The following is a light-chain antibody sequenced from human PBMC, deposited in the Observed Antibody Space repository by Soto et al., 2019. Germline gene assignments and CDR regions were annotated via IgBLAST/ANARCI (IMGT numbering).Light chain of an antibody. CDR3: QQQNSYPRT. CDR1: QGINSL. CDR2: AAS. Sequence: IQLTLSPSFVSASVVDRATITCRASQGINSLLAWYQQKPGKAPKLLIYAASTLESGVPARFSGSGSETEFTLTITSLQPDDSATYFCQQQNSYPRTFGQGTKVDIK. J-gene: IGKJ1*01. V-gene: IGKV1-9*01.